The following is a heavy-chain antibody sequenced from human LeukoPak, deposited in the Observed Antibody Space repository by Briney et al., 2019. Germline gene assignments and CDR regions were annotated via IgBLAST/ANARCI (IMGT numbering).Heavy chain of an antibody. D-gene: IGHD6-13*01. Sequence: GSLRLSCAASGFTFSSYAMSWVRQAPGKGLEWIGYIHDSGSTNYNPSLKSRVTISLETSKNQFSLRLSSVTAADTAVYYCARYSDGLRVDSWGQGTLVIVSS. CDR1: GFTFSSYA. J-gene: IGHJ4*02. CDR2: IHDSGST. CDR3: ARYSDGLRVDS. V-gene: IGHV4-59*08.